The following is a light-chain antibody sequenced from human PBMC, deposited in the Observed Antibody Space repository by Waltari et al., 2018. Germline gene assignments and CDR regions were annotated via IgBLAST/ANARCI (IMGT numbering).Light chain of an antibody. CDR3: QQYYSTPPVT. Sequence: DIVMTQSPDYLAVSLGERATINCKSSQSVLYSSNNKNYLAWYQQKPGQPPKLLIYWASTRESGVPDRFSGSGSGTDFTLTISSLRAEDVAVYYCQQYYSTPPVTFGQGTRLEIK. J-gene: IGKJ5*01. CDR1: QSVLYSSNNKNY. CDR2: WAS. V-gene: IGKV4-1*01.